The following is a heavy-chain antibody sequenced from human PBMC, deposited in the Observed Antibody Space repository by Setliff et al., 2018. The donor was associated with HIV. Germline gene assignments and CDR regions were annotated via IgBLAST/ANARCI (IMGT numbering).Heavy chain of an antibody. D-gene: IGHD3-9*01. CDR1: RDSINGHW. CDR2: IHYSGIA. CDR3: ARYKCINFACVGFDI. V-gene: IGHV4-59*11. J-gene: IGHJ3*02. Sequence: SETLSLTCTVSRDSINGHWWSWIRQPPGKGLEWTGSIHYSGIAHYNPSLKSRLTMSVDTSKNQVSLKLTSVTAADTAVYYCARYKCINFACVGFDIWGQGTVVTVSS.